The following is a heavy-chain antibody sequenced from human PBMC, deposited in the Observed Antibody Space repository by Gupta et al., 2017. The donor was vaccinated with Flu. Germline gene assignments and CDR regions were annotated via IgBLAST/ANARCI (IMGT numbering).Heavy chain of an antibody. J-gene: IGHJ6*03. CDR1: GFEFPNYG. D-gene: IGHD1-1*01. V-gene: IGHV3-30*18. CDR2: ISFDENKK. CDR3: TKPLYHNFYYYYMDV. Sequence: QVQLVESGGGVVQPGRSLSLSCAASGFEFPNYGMHWVRQAPGKGLEWVAVISFDENKKYYADSVKGRFTISRDNSKNTLYLQMDSLRAEDTAVYYCTKPLYHNFYYYYMDVWGKGTTVTVSS.